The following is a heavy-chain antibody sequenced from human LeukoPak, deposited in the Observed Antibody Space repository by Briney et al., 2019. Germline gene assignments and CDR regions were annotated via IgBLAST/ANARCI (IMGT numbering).Heavy chain of an antibody. CDR2: IIPIFGTA. D-gene: IGHD1-20*01. Sequence: ASVKVSCKASGGTFSSYAISWVRQAPGQGLEWMGGIIPIFGTANYAQKFQGRVTITADESTSTAYMELSSLRSEDTAVYYCSYHNWNRAGWRYDAFDIWGQGTMVTVSS. V-gene: IGHV1-69*13. J-gene: IGHJ3*02. CDR1: GGTFSSYA. CDR3: SYHNWNRAGWRYDAFDI.